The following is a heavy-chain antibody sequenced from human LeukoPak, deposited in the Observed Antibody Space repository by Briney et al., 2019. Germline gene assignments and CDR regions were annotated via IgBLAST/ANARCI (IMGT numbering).Heavy chain of an antibody. D-gene: IGHD6-19*01. J-gene: IGHJ2*01. CDR1: GGSISSYY. Sequence: SETLSLTCTVSGGSISSYYWSWIRQPPGKGLEWIGYIYYSGSTNYNPSLKSRVTISVDTSKNQFSLKLSSVTAADTAVYYCARESDSGWDSYWYFDLWGRGTLVTVSS. CDR2: IYYSGST. CDR3: ARESDSGWDSYWYFDL. V-gene: IGHV4-59*01.